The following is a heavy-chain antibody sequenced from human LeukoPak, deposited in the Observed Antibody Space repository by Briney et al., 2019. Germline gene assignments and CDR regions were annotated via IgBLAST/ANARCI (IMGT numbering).Heavy chain of an antibody. CDR3: ARGNFDWLLFHPVGFDY. CDR2: ISSSGSTI. J-gene: IGHJ4*02. CDR1: GFTFSDYY. D-gene: IGHD3-9*01. V-gene: IGHV3-11*04. Sequence: GGSLRLPCAAPGFTFSDYYMSWIRQAPGKGLEWVSYISSSGSTIYYADSVKGRFTISRDNAKNSLYLQMNSLRAEDTAVYYCARGNFDWLLFHPVGFDYWGQGTLVTVSS.